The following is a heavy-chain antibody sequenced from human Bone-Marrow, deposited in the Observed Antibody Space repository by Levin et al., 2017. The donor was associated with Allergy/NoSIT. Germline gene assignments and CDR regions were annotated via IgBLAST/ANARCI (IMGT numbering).Heavy chain of an antibody. CDR1: GFTFSSYS. J-gene: IGHJ6*02. CDR2: ISSSSSII. Sequence: PGGSLRLSCAASGFTFSSYSMNWVRQAPGKGLEWVSYISSSSSIIYYADSVKGRFTISRDNAKNPLYLQMNSLRAEDTAVYYCAGSDADFWSPYYYYNMDVWGQGTTLIVSS. CDR3: AGSDADFWSPYYYYNMDV. D-gene: IGHD2-8*02. V-gene: IGHV3-48*04.